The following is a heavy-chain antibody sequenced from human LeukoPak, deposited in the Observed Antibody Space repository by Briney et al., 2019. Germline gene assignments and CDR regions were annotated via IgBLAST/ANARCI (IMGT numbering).Heavy chain of an antibody. CDR3: GRIVDTAMVETGIDY. D-gene: IGHD5-18*01. J-gene: IGHJ4*02. Sequence: GGSLRLSCAASGFYFANYAMSWVRQAPGKGLEWVSATVGGGSPNTYHADSVKGRFTISRDNSKNTLFLQMNSLRAEDTAVYYCGRIVDTAMVETGIDYWGQGTLVTVSS. CDR2: TVGGGSPNT. CDR1: GFYFANYA. V-gene: IGHV3-23*01.